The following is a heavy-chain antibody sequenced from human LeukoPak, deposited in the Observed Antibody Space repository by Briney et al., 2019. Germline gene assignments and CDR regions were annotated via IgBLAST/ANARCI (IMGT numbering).Heavy chain of an antibody. J-gene: IGHJ4*02. V-gene: IGHV4-59*01. CDR2: MYYSGST. D-gene: IGHD1-26*01. CDR3: ARGASGSYRSSPSPFDY. CDR1: GDSLISYY. Sequence: SETLSLTCTVHGDSLISYYWGSVRQPPGKGLEWIGYMYYSGSTNYNASLKSRVTMSVDMPNNQLSLKLSSVTAADTAVYYCARGASGSYRSSPSPFDYWGQGTLVTVSS.